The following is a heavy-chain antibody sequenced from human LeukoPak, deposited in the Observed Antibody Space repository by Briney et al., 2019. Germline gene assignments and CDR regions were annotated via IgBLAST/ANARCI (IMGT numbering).Heavy chain of an antibody. Sequence: GGSLRLSCAASGFTFSSYAMHWVRQAPGKGLEWVAVISYDGSNKYYADSVKGRFTISRDNAKNSLYLQMNSLRAEDTAVYYCARDDVNYYDSSGTPFDYWGQGTLVTVSS. CDR1: GFTFSSYA. CDR2: ISYDGSNK. V-gene: IGHV3-30-3*01. CDR3: ARDDVNYYDSSGTPFDY. J-gene: IGHJ4*02. D-gene: IGHD3-22*01.